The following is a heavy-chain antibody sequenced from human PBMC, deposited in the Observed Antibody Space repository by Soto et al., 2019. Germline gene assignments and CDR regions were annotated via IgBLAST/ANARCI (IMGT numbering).Heavy chain of an antibody. CDR1: GFTVSSSY. V-gene: IGHV3-53*01. CDR2: ILTGGDT. J-gene: IGHJ4*02. CDR3: ARGYWRFGESYYFDY. Sequence: AGGSLRLSCATSGFTVSSSYMGWVRQAPGMGLEWVSVILTGGDTYYADSVKGRFTVSRDNSQNTVYLQMNSLRGEDTATYYCARGYWRFGESYYFDYWGQGTLVTVSS. D-gene: IGHD3-10*01.